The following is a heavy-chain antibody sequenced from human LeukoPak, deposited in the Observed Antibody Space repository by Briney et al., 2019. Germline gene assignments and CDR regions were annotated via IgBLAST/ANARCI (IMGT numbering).Heavy chain of an antibody. CDR1: GFTFSSYA. CDR2: ISYDGSNK. Sequence: GGSLRLSCAASGFTFSSYAMHWVRQAPGKGLEWVAVISYDGSNKYYADSVKGRFTISRDNSKNTLYLQMNSLRAEDTAVYYCARSGILIVVVPAAPSDYFDYWGQGTLVTVSS. J-gene: IGHJ4*02. V-gene: IGHV3-30-3*01. CDR3: ARSGILIVVVPAAPSDYFDY. D-gene: IGHD2-2*01.